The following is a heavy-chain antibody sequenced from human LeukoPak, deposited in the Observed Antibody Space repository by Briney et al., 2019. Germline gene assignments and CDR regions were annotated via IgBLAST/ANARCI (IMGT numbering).Heavy chain of an antibody. CDR1: GYTFTGYY. Sequence: ASVKVSCKASGYTFTGYYMHWVRQAPGQGLEWMGWINPNSGGTNYAQKFQGRVTMTRDTSISTAYMELSRLRSDDTAVYYCAREDYGSGSYYVNWFDPWGQGTLVTVSS. V-gene: IGHV1-2*02. J-gene: IGHJ5*02. D-gene: IGHD3-10*01. CDR3: AREDYGSGSYYVNWFDP. CDR2: INPNSGGT.